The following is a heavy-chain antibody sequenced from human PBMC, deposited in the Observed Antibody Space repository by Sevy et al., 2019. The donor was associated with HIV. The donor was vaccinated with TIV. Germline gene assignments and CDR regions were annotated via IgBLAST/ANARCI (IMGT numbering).Heavy chain of an antibody. Sequence: GGSLRLSCAASGFTFSSYAMHWVSQAPGKGLEWVAVISYDGSNKYYADSVKGRFTISRDNSKNTLYLQMNSLRAEDTAVYYCARDRQGDLDYWGQGTLVTVSS. J-gene: IGHJ4*02. CDR1: GFTFSSYA. CDR2: ISYDGSNK. D-gene: IGHD2-21*01. V-gene: IGHV3-30-3*01. CDR3: ARDRQGDLDY.